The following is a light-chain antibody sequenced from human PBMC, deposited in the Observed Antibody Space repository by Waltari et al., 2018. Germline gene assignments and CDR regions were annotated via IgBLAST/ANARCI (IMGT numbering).Light chain of an antibody. V-gene: IGLV1-40*01. CDR3: QSYDSSLSHWV. J-gene: IGLJ3*02. CDR1: SSNIGPGYD. CDR2: GNN. Sequence: QSVLTQTPSVSGAPGQRVIISCTGSSSNIGPGYDVHWYQQLPGTAPKLLISGNNNRPSGVPDRFFGSNSGTSASLATTGLQAEDEADYYCQSYDSSLSHWVFGGGTKLTVL.